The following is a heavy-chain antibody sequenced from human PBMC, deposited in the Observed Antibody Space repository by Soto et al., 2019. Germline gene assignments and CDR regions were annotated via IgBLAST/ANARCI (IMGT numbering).Heavy chain of an antibody. Sequence: PGESLKISCKGSGYSFTSYWISWVRQMPGKGLEWMGRIDPSDSYTNYSPSFQGHVTISADKSISTAYLQWSSLKASDTAMYYCARPLGYCSGGSCYSLEWYYGMDVWGQGITVTVSS. V-gene: IGHV5-10-1*01. D-gene: IGHD2-15*01. CDR3: ARPLGYCSGGSCYSLEWYYGMDV. J-gene: IGHJ6*02. CDR2: IDPSDSYT. CDR1: GYSFTSYW.